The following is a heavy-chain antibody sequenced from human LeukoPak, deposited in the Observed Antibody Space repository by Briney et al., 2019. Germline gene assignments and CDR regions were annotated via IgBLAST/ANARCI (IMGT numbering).Heavy chain of an antibody. Sequence: PSETLSLTCTVSGGSISSYYWSWIRQSPGKGLECIGYIHYTGSTNYNPSLKSRVTISVDASKNQFSLKLSSVTAADTAVYYCARARVATVTTAWFDPWGQGTLVTVSS. D-gene: IGHD4-17*01. CDR2: IHYTGST. CDR3: ARARVATVTTAWFDP. CDR1: GGSISSYY. J-gene: IGHJ5*02. V-gene: IGHV4-59*08.